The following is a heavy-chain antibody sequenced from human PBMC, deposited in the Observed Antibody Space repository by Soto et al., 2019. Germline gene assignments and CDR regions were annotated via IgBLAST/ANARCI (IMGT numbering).Heavy chain of an antibody. CDR1: GGSLSGKY. D-gene: IGHD2-21*02. Sequence: QAQLQQWGTGLLKPSETLSLTCAVYGGSLSGKYWGWIRQPPGKGLEWIGETHHSGSTAYNPSLKSRVTISVDTSRNQFSLKLNSVTAADTAVYYCARTTAAIHLNYWSQGTLVTVSS. J-gene: IGHJ4*02. V-gene: IGHV4-34*01. CDR2: THHSGST. CDR3: ARTTAAIHLNY.